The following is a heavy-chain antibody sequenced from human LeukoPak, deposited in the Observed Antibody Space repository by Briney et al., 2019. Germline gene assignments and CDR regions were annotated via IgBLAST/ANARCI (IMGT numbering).Heavy chain of an antibody. CDR3: ARLRSSSFYYYYMDV. J-gene: IGHJ6*03. V-gene: IGHV3-11*01. CDR1: GFTFSDYY. D-gene: IGHD6-6*01. CDR2: ISSSDSTI. Sequence: GGSLRLSCAASGFTFSDYYMSWIRQAPGKGREWGSYISSSDSTIYYADSVKGRFTISRDNAKNSLYLQMNSLRAEDTAVYYCARLRSSSFYYYYMDVWGKGTTVTVSS.